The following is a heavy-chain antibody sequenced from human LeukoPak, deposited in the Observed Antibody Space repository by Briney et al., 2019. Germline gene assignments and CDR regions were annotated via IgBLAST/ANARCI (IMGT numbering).Heavy chain of an antibody. V-gene: IGHV4-39*01. CDR1: GGSISSSSYY. Sequence: SETLSLTCTVSGGSISSSSYYWGWIRQPPGTGLEWIGSIHYSGSTCYNPSLNSRVTISEDTSKNQFSLKMSSVTAADTAVYYCASLHNFDLYYWGQGTLVTVSS. D-gene: IGHD3-9*01. CDR2: IHYSGST. CDR3: ASLHNFDLYY. J-gene: IGHJ4*02.